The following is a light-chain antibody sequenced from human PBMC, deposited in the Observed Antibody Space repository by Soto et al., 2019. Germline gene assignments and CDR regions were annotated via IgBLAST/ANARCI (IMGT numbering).Light chain of an antibody. CDR1: QSVSSN. J-gene: IGKJ2*01. CDR2: GAS. Sequence: EIVMTQSPATLSVSPGERATLSCRASQSVSSNLAWYQQKRGQAPRLLIYGASTRATGIPARFSGSGSGTEVTLTISSLQSEDFAVYYCQQYNNWPPYTFGQGTKLEMK. V-gene: IGKV3-15*01. CDR3: QQYNNWPPYT.